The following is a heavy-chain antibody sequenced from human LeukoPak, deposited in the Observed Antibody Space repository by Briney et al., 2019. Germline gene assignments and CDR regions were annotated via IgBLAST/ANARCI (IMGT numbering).Heavy chain of an antibody. CDR1: GGSISSYY. J-gene: IGHJ4*02. Sequence: SETLSLTCTVSGGSISSYYWSWIRQPPGKGLEWIGYIYYSGSTNYNPSLKSRVTISVDTSKNQFSLKLSSVTAADTAVYYCARGRRDGYTGVYFDYWGQGTLVTVSS. V-gene: IGHV4-59*01. CDR2: IYYSGST. D-gene: IGHD5-24*01. CDR3: ARGRRDGYTGVYFDY.